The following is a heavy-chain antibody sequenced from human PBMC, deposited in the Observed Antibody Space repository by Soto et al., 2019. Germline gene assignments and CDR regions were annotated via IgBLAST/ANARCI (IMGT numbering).Heavy chain of an antibody. CDR1: GGSFSDYY. D-gene: IGHD3-22*01. Sequence: SETLSLTCAVYGGSFSDYYWSWIRQPPGKGLEWIGFIYHTGTTYYNPSLKSRVTISVDRSKNQFSLKLNSVTAADTAVYYCARGVNYHDSSGFSWFDPWGQGALVT. CDR3: ARGVNYHDSSGFSWFDP. J-gene: IGHJ5*02. V-gene: IGHV4-34*01. CDR2: IYHTGTT.